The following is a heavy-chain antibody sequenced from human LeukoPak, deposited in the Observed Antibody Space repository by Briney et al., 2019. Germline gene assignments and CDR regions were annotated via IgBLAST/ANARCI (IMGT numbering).Heavy chain of an antibody. CDR3: ARHFYDSSGYRRDYYFDY. CDR2: IIYSGTT. D-gene: IGHD3-22*01. CDR1: GGSVTSTSYY. J-gene: IGHJ4*02. V-gene: IGHV4-39*01. Sequence: SETVSLTCTVSGGSVTSTSYYWGWIRQPPGKGLDWIVSIIYSGTTYSNPSLKSRITTSLDTSKNQFSLRLTSVTAAGTAVYYCARHFYDSSGYRRDYYFDYWGQGILVTVSS.